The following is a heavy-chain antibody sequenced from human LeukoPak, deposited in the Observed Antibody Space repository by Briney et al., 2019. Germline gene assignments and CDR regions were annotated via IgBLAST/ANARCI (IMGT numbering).Heavy chain of an antibody. V-gene: IGHV3-64*04. D-gene: IGHD3-10*01. J-gene: IGHJ4*02. CDR3: AKLSLSGRSQSADY. CDR1: GFTFNRFY. Sequence: GGSLRLSCSASGFTFNRFYLHWVRQAPGRGLEFVSHISSNGATTYYADSVKGRFTISRDNSKNTLFLQMNSLRAEDTAVYYCAKLSLSGRSQSADYWGQGTLVTVSS. CDR2: ISSNGATT.